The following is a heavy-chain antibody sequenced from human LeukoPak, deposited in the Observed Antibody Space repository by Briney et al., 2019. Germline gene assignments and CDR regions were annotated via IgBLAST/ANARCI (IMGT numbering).Heavy chain of an antibody. CDR1: GVTFNNFG. V-gene: IGHV3-48*01. D-gene: IGHD7-27*01. J-gene: IGHJ4*02. Sequence: PGGSLRLSCAASGVTFNNFGMKWVRQAPGKGLEWLSYISSDRRNIHYADSVKGRFTISRDNVENSLYLQMNSLTAEDTAVYYCARDLNWACDYWGQGTLVTVSS. CDR3: ARDLNWACDY. CDR2: ISSDRRNI.